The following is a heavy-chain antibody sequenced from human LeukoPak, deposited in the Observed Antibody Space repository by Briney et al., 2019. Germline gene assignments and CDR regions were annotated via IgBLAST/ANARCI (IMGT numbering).Heavy chain of an antibody. CDR3: AKVDYGDYVNYFDY. Sequence: GGSLRLSCAASGFAFSSYAMSWVRQAPGKGLEWVSAISGSGGSTYYADSVKGRFTISRDNSKNTLYLQMNSLRAEDTAVYYCAKVDYGDYVNYFDYWGQGTLVTVSS. CDR1: GFAFSSYA. J-gene: IGHJ4*02. D-gene: IGHD4-17*01. V-gene: IGHV3-23*01. CDR2: ISGSGGST.